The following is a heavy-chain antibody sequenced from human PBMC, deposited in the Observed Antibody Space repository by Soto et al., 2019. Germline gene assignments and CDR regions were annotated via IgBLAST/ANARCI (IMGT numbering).Heavy chain of an antibody. D-gene: IGHD3-10*01. CDR2: IYYSGST. Sequence: PSETLSLTCTVSGGSISSYYWSWIRQPPGKGLEWIGYIYYSGSTNYNPSLKSRVTISVDTSKNQFSLKLSSVTAADTAVYYCASSELYGSGSYYKGGGVDYFDYWGQGTLVTVPS. J-gene: IGHJ4*02. CDR1: GGSISSYY. V-gene: IGHV4-59*08. CDR3: ASSELYGSGSYYKGGGVDYFDY.